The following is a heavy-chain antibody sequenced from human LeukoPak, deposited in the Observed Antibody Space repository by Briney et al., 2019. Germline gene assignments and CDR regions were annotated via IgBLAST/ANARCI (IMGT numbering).Heavy chain of an antibody. D-gene: IGHD4-11*01. CDR2: INPNSGGT. CDR1: GYTFTGYY. CDR3: ARYSKRGVNWFDP. Sequence: ASVKVSCKASGYTFTGYYMHWVRQAPGQGLEWMGWINPNSGGTNYAQKFQGRVTMTRDTSASTAYMELSSLRSEDTAVYYCARYSKRGVNWFDPWGQGTLVTVSS. V-gene: IGHV1-2*02. J-gene: IGHJ5*02.